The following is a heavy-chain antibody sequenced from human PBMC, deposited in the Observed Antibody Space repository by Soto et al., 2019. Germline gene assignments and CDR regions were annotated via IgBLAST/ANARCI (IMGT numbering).Heavy chain of an antibody. CDR1: GASIRSYH. J-gene: IGHJ5*02. CDR3: AKDVSARRWFDQ. CDR2: IQHTGNT. D-gene: IGHD3-16*01. V-gene: IGHV4-4*07. Sequence: SETLSLTCAVSGASIRSYHWSFLRQPAGKGLEWIGRIQHTGNTNYNPSLRSRVTMSADTSKNQISLKMTSVTAADTAVYFCAKDVSARRWFDQWGQGVPVTVSS.